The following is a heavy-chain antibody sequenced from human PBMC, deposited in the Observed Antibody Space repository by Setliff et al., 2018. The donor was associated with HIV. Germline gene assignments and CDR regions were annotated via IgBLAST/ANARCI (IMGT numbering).Heavy chain of an antibody. J-gene: IGHJ3*02. D-gene: IGHD5-18*01. CDR2: IYRSGST. Sequence: SETLSLTCTVSGGSSSSSSFYWGWIRQPPGKGLEWIGNIYRSGSTYYNPSLRSRVTISVDTSKNQFSLKLSSVTAADTALYYCARATATKPFDIWGQGTVVTVSS. CDR1: GGSSSSSSFY. V-gene: IGHV4-39*07. CDR3: ARATATKPFDI.